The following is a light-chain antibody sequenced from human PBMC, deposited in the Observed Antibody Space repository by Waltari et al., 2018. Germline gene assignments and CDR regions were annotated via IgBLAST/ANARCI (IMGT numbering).Light chain of an antibody. CDR2: ETS. V-gene: IGKV3-11*01. J-gene: IGKJ3*01. Sequence: EIVLTQSPATLSLSPGERATPPCRASQSIGTYLAWYQQKPGQAPRLLIYETSNRATAIPARFSGSGSGTDFTLTISSLEPEDFAVYYCQLGSNWPPTFTFGPGARLDVK. CDR3: QLGSNWPPTFT. CDR1: QSIGTY.